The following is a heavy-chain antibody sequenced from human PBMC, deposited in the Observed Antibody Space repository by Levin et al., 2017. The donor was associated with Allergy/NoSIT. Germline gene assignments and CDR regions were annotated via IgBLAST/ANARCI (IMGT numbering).Heavy chain of an antibody. CDR2: INHSGST. Sequence: SQTLSLTCAVYGGSFSGYYWSWIRQPPGKGLEWIGEINHSGSTNYNPSLKSRVTISVDTSKNQFSLKLSSVTAADTAVYYCARGNTSFDYWGQGTLVTVSS. CDR1: GGSFSGYY. CDR3: ARGNTSFDY. J-gene: IGHJ4*02. V-gene: IGHV4-34*01.